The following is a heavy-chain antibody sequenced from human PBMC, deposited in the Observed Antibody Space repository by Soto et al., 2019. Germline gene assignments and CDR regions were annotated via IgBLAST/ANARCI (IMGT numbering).Heavy chain of an antibody. V-gene: IGHV4-59*01. CDR2: IYYSGST. CDR3: ARASRYDFWSGYYLFDY. D-gene: IGHD3-3*01. CDR1: RGSISSYY. Sequence: SETLSLTCTVSRGSISSYYWSWIRQPPGKGLEWIGYIYYSGSTNYNPSLKSRVTISVDTSKNQFSLKLSSVTAADTDVYYCARASRYDFWSGYYLFDYWGQGTLVTVSS. J-gene: IGHJ4*02.